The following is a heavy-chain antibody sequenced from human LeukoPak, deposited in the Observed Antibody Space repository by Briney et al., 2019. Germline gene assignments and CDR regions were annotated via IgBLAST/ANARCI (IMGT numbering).Heavy chain of an antibody. J-gene: IGHJ4*02. CDR2: INPHCGGT. CDR1: RYTFTRYF. V-gene: IGHV1-2*02. Sequence: SVNVSCKACRYTFTRYFMHCLRPPAGRERNWKGCINPHCGGTDYAQKFQGIVTTTRHTSISTAYVDLARLRFDDSAVDYGARGGGEMDTINFWGQGTLVTVHS. D-gene: IGHD5-24*01. CDR3: ARGGGEMDTINF.